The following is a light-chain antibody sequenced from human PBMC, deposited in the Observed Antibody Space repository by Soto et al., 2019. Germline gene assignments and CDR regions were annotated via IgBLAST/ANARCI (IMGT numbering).Light chain of an antibody. CDR2: GNN. Sequence: QSVLTQPSSVSGATGQMVTISYTGSSSNIGAGYDVHWYQQLPGTAPKLLIYGNNNRPSGVPDRFSGSKSGTSASLAVTGLQAEDEADYYCQSYATGLSVLYVFGTGTKVTVL. J-gene: IGLJ1*01. V-gene: IGLV1-40*01. CDR3: QSYATGLSVLYV. CDR1: SSNIGAGYD.